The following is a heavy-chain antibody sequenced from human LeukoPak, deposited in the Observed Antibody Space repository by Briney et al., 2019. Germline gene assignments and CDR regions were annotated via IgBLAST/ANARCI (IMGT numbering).Heavy chain of an antibody. Sequence: PSETLSLTCTVSGGSISGYYWSWIRQPPGKGLEWIGEINHSGSTNYNPSLKSRVTISVDTSKNQFSLKLSSVTAADMAVYYCARGRSEDSGYGIQIDYWGQGTLVTVSS. CDR3: ARGRSEDSGYGIQIDY. CDR2: INHSGST. J-gene: IGHJ4*02. V-gene: IGHV4-34*01. CDR1: GGSISGYY. D-gene: IGHD5-12*01.